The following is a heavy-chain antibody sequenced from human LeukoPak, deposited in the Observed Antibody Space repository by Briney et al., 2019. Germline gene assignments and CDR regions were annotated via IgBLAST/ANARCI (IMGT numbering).Heavy chain of an antibody. V-gene: IGHV1-2*02. CDR1: GYTFTGYY. CDR3: ARDVSGYYDSSGYSDY. J-gene: IGHJ4*02. Sequence: ASVKVSCKASGYTFTGYYMHWVRQAPGQGLGWMGWINPNSGGTNYAQKFQGRVTMTRDTSISTAYMELSRLRSDDTAVYYCARDVSGYYDSSGYSDYWGQGTLVTVSS. CDR2: INPNSGGT. D-gene: IGHD3-22*01.